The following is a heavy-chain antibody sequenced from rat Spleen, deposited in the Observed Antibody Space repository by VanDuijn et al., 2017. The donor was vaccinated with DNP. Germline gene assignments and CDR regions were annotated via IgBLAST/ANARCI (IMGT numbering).Heavy chain of an antibody. Sequence: EVQLRESGPGLVKPSQSLSLTCSVTGYSITSDYWGWIRKFPGNKMEWIGHMTYSGRTTYNPSLKSRISITRDTSKNQFFLHLNSVTTEDTAMYFCARFGIIRVYYYFDFWGPGTMVTVSS. CDR3: ARFGIIRVYYYFDF. CDR1: GYSITSDY. CDR2: MTYSGRT. J-gene: IGHJ1*01. V-gene: IGHV3-1*01. D-gene: IGHD4-3*01.